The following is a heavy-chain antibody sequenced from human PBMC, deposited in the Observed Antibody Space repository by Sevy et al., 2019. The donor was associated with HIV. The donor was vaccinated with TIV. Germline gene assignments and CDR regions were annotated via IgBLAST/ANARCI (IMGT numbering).Heavy chain of an antibody. Sequence: ASFKVSCKTSGYIFTNSGITCVRQAPGQGLEWMGWIGVYNGNLKYPQKFQGRVTMTTDTSTSTAYMELTSLRSDDTGVYYCARVPTYHYGSATYFDYWGQGTLVTVSS. V-gene: IGHV1-18*01. CDR1: GYIFTNSG. J-gene: IGHJ4*02. D-gene: IGHD3-10*01. CDR3: ARVPTYHYGSATYFDY. CDR2: IGVYNGNL.